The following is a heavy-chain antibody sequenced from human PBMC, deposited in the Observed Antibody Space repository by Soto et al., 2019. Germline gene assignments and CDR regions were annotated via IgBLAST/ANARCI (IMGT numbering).Heavy chain of an antibody. CDR3: ARAAPTAAVDY. Sequence: NPSETLSLTCTVSGDSISRGYYWTWLRQHPGKGLQWIGYISYSGSSYYNPSLKSRVSISADTSKNQFSLKLTSVTAADTAVYYCARAAPTAAVDYWGRGSLVTVSS. J-gene: IGHJ4*02. CDR2: ISYSGSS. D-gene: IGHD1-26*01. CDR1: GDSISRGYY. V-gene: IGHV4-31*03.